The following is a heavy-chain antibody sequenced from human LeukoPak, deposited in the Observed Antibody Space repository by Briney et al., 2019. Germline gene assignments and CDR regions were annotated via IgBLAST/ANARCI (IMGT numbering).Heavy chain of an antibody. CDR3: AKVAGYYDFWSGYRGSNYMDV. V-gene: IGHV3-23*01. J-gene: IGHJ6*03. D-gene: IGHD3-3*01. Sequence: GGSLRLSCAASGFTFSSYAMSWVRQAPGKGLEWVSAISGSGGSTNYADSVKGRFTISRDNSKNTLSLQMNSLRAEDTAVYYCAKVAGYYDFWSGYRGSNYMDVWGKGTTVTVSS. CDR2: ISGSGGST. CDR1: GFTFSSYA.